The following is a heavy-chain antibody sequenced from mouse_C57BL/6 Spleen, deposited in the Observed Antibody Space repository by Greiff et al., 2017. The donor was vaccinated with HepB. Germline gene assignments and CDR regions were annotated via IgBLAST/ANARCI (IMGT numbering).Heavy chain of an antibody. CDR1: GYTFTSYT. J-gene: IGHJ1*03. CDR3: ARWGITTVVGKYFDV. CDR2: INPSSGYT. D-gene: IGHD1-1*01. Sequence: VQLQQSGAELARPGASVKMSCKASGYTFTSYTMHWVKQRPGQGLEWIGYINPSSGYTKYNQKFKDKATLTADKSSSTAYMQLSSLTSEDSAVYYWARWGITTVVGKYFDVWGTGTTVTVSS. V-gene: IGHV1-4*01.